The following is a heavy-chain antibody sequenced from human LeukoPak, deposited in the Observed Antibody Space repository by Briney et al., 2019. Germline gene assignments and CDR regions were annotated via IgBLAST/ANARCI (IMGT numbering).Heavy chain of an antibody. D-gene: IGHD6-13*01. J-gene: IGHJ4*02. CDR3: ARVIRAAPGKGYFDY. V-gene: IGHV3-23*01. Sequence: GSLRLSCATSGFIFSTYALSWVRQAPGKGLEWASSISGSGGSTYHADSVKGRFTISRDSSKNTLYLQMNSLRAEDTAIYYCARVIRAAPGKGYFDYWGQGTLVTVSS. CDR2: ISGSGGST. CDR1: GFIFSTYA.